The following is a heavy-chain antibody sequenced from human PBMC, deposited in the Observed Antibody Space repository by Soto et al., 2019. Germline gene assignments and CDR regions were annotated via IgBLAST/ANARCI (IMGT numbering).Heavy chain of an antibody. D-gene: IGHD3-3*01. J-gene: IGHJ5*01. CDR3: ARCLYYDFWSGYSNWFEP. Sequence: ASVKVSCKASGYTFTSYDINWVRQASGQGLEWMGWMNPNSGNTGYAQKLQGRVTMTRNTSISTAYMELSSLRSEDTAVYYCARCLYYDFWSGYSNWFEPWGQGTLVTVSS. CDR2: MNPNSGNT. V-gene: IGHV1-8*01. CDR1: GYTFTSYD.